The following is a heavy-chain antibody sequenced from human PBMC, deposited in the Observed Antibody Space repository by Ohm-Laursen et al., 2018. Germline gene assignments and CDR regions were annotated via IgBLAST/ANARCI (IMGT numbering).Heavy chain of an antibody. J-gene: IGHJ5*02. CDR2: ISKDGSNT. CDR1: GFTFSSYG. Sequence: SLRLSCTASGFTFSSYGMHWVRQAPGKGLEWMAGISKDGSNTYYGHSVEGRFTISRDNSMNTLYLQMNSLRAEDTAVYYCARVSRGTLQSPWGQGTLVTVSS. V-gene: IGHV3-30*03. D-gene: IGHD5-24*01. CDR3: ARVSRGTLQSP.